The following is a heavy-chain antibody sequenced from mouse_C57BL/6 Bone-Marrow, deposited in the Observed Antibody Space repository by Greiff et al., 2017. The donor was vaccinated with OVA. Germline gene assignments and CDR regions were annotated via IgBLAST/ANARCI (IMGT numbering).Heavy chain of an antibody. J-gene: IGHJ4*01. D-gene: IGHD1-1*01. Sequence: EVKVVESGGGLVKPGGSLKLSCAASGFTFSSYAMSWVRQTPEKRLEWVATISSGGSYTYYPDSVKGRFTISRDNAKNTLYLQMSSLKSEDTAMYYCARHLFYYYGSRGDYAMDYWGQGTSVTVSS. V-gene: IGHV5-6*03. CDR1: GFTFSSYA. CDR2: ISSGGSYT. CDR3: ARHLFYYYGSRGDYAMDY.